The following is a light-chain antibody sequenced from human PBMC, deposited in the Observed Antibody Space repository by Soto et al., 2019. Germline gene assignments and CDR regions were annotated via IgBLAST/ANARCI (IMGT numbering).Light chain of an antibody. CDR3: HQYGKSPRT. J-gene: IGKJ1*01. CDR1: QIVPSDY. Sequence: DIVLMQSPGTLSLSPGERVTLSCRASQIVPSDYLAWYHQEPGQAPRLLIYGAFNRATGIPDRFSGSGSGTDFTLSISRLEPGDFGVYFCHQYGKSPRTFGQGTKVDIK. CDR2: GAF. V-gene: IGKV3-20*01.